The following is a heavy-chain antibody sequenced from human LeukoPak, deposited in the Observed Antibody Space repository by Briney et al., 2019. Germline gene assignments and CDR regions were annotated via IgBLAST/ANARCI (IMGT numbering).Heavy chain of an antibody. CDR2: VSGSGGST. CDR1: GFTFSSYA. V-gene: IGHV3-23*01. CDR3: AKEGGGSFYYFDY. J-gene: IGHJ4*02. D-gene: IGHD1-26*01. Sequence: RESLRLSCAASGFTFSSYAMSWVRQAPGKGLEWVSTVSGSGGSTYYADSVKGRLTISRDNSKNTLYLQMNSLRAEDTAVYYCAKEGGGSFYYFDYWGQGTLVTVSS.